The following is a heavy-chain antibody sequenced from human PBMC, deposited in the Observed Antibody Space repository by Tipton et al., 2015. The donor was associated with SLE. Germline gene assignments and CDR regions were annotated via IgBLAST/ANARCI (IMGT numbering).Heavy chain of an antibody. V-gene: IGHV3-9*01. CDR1: GFTFDDYA. CDR3: AKDKEQLVRLLAV. Sequence: SLRLSCAASGFTFDDYAMHWVRQAPGKGLEWVSGISWTSGSIGYADSVKGRFTISIDNAKNSLYLQMNSLRVEDTALYYCAKDKEQLVRLLAVWGKGTSVAVSS. D-gene: IGHD6-13*01. CDR2: ISWTSGSI. J-gene: IGHJ6*04.